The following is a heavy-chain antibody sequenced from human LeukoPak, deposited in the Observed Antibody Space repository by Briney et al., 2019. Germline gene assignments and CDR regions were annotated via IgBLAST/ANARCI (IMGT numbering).Heavy chain of an antibody. CDR2: IYYSGST. D-gene: IGHD3-22*01. V-gene: IGHV4-31*03. CDR1: GGSISSGGYD. J-gene: IGHJ6*02. Sequence: SETLSLTCTVSGGSISSGGYDWSWIRQHPGKGLEWIGYIYYSGSTYYNPSLKSRVTMSVDTSKNQFSLKLSSVTAADTAVYFCARLYGSGYHYYGMDAWGQGTTVTVSS. CDR3: ARLYGSGYHYYGMDA.